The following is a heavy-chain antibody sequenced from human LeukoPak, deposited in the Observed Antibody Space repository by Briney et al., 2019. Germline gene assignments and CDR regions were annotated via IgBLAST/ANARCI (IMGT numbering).Heavy chain of an antibody. CDR1: GGTFSSYA. Sequence: SVKVSCKASGGTFSSYAISWVRQAPGQGLEWMGGIIPIFGTANYAQKFQGRVTITADESTSTAYMELSSLRSEDTAVYYCAELYYYGSGPGMDVWGQGTTVTVSS. CDR3: AELYYYGSGPGMDV. D-gene: IGHD3-10*01. J-gene: IGHJ6*02. V-gene: IGHV1-69*13. CDR2: IIPIFGTA.